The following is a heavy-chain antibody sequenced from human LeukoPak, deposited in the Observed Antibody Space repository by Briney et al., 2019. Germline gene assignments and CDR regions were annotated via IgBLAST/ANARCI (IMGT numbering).Heavy chain of an antibody. D-gene: IGHD5-24*01. J-gene: IGHJ4*02. Sequence: SETLSLTCTVSGGSISSYYWSWIRQPPGKGLEWIGYIYYSGSTNYNPSLKSRVTISVDTSKNQFSLKLSSVTAADTAAYYCARGSGYNFGRYFDYWGQGTLVTVSS. CDR2: IYYSGST. CDR1: GGSISSYY. CDR3: ARGSGYNFGRYFDY. V-gene: IGHV4-59*01.